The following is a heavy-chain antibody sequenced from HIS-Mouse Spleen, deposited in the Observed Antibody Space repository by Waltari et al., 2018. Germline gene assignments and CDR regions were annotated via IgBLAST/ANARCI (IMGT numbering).Heavy chain of an antibody. CDR3: ARVKT. CDR2: IYHSGGT. CDR1: GYSISSGYY. V-gene: IGHV4-38-2*02. Sequence: QVQLQESCPGLVKPSETLSLTCTVSGYSISSGYYWGWIRQPPGKGLEWIGSIYHSGGTYYNPSLKSRVTISVDTSKNQFSLKLSSVTAADTAVYYCARVKTWGQGTLVTVSS. J-gene: IGHJ5*02.